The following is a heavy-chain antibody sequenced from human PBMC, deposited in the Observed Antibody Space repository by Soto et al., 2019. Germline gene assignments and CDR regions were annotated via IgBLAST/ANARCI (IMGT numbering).Heavy chain of an antibody. D-gene: IGHD4-17*01. CDR1: GFTFSSYA. V-gene: IGHV3-23*01. CDR3: AKTLLAYGEGVGCFDY. Sequence: GGSLRLSCAASGFTFSSYAMSWVRQAPGKGLEWVSAISGSGGSTYYADSVKGRFTISRDNSKNTLYLQMNSLRAEDTAVYYCAKTLLAYGEGVGCFDYWGQGTLVTVSS. CDR2: ISGSGGST. J-gene: IGHJ4*02.